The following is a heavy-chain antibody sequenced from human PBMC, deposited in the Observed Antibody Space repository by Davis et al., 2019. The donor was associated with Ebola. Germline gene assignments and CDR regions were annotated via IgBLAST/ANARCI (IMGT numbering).Heavy chain of an antibody. D-gene: IGHD2-2*01. CDR3: ARGIVPAALYYYYMDV. Sequence: SETLSLTCSVSDGALSSMNFYWGWIRQSPGKGLEWIGSVSYSGNTYYNASLRGRVAISIDTSRTHFSLTLTSVTAADTAVYYCARGIVPAALYYYYMDVWGKGTTVIVSS. V-gene: IGHV4-39*02. CDR1: DGALSSMNFY. CDR2: VSYSGNT. J-gene: IGHJ6*03.